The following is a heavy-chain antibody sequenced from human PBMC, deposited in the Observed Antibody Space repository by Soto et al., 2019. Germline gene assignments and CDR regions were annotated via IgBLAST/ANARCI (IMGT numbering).Heavy chain of an antibody. J-gene: IGHJ4*02. V-gene: IGHV4-34*01. D-gene: IGHD3-3*01. Sequence: SETLSLTCAVYGGSFSGYYWSWIRQPPGKGLEWIGEINHSGSTNYNPSLKSRVTIPVDTSKNQFSLKLSSVTAADTAVYYCARTGRFLEWFQRGYFDYWGQGTLVTVSS. CDR2: INHSGST. CDR3: ARTGRFLEWFQRGYFDY. CDR1: GGSFSGYY.